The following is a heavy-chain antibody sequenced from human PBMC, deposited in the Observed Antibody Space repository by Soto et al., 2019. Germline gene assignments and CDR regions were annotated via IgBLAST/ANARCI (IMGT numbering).Heavy chain of an antibody. J-gene: IGHJ4*02. CDR3: ARSGSWIQLWSYFDY. CDR1: GGSISSGDYY. CDR2: IYYSGST. V-gene: IGHV4-30-4*01. Sequence: SETLSLTCTVAGGSISSGDYYWSWIRQPPGKGLEWIGYIYYSGSTYYNPSLKSRVTISVDTSKNQFSLKLSSVTAADTAVYYCARSGSWIQLWSYFDYWGQGTLVTVSS. D-gene: IGHD5-18*01.